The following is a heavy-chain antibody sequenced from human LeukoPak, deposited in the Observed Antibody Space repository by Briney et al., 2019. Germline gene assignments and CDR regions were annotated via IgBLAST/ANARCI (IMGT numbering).Heavy chain of an antibody. Sequence: GGSLRLSCEGSGFIFNNAWMSWIRQAPGKGLEWISDISSSGTTTYYADSVKGRFTISRDNAKNSLYLQMNSLRAEDTAVYYCTIQTVASNFDYWGQGTLVTVSS. V-gene: IGHV3-11*04. D-gene: IGHD4-11*01. CDR2: ISSSGTTT. CDR1: GFIFNNAW. J-gene: IGHJ4*02. CDR3: TIQTVASNFDY.